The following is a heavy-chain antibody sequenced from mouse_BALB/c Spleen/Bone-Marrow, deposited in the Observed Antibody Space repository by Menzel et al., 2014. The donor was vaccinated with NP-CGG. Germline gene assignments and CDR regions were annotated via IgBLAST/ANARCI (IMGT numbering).Heavy chain of an antibody. D-gene: IGHD2-2*01. J-gene: IGHJ3*01. Sequence: QVQLQQSGPELVKPGASVKMSCKASGYTFTSYCIHWVKQRPGQGLEWIGWIYPGDGSTKYNEKFKGKTTLTADKSSSTAYMLLSSLTSEDSAIYFCAICYGYDEFAYWGQGTLVTVSA. CDR2: IYPGDGST. CDR1: GYTFTSYC. CDR3: AICYGYDEFAY. V-gene: IGHV1S56*01.